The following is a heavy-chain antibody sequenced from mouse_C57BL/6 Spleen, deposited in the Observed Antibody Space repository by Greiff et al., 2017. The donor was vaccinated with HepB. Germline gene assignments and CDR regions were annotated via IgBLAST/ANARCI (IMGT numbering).Heavy chain of an antibody. V-gene: IGHV1-26*01. CDR2: INPNNGGT. Sequence: EVQLQQSGPELVKPGASVKISCKASGYTFTDYYMNWVKQSHGKSLEWIGDINPNNGGTSYNQKFKGKATLTVDKSSSTAYMELRSLTSEDSAVYYCARWYYDYGAWFAYWGQRTLVTVSA. CDR1: GYTFTDYY. CDR3: ARWYYDYGAWFAY. J-gene: IGHJ3*01. D-gene: IGHD2-4*01.